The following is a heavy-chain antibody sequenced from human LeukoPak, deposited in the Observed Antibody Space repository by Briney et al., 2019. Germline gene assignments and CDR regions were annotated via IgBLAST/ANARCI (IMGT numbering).Heavy chain of an antibody. CDR2: IKQDGSEK. V-gene: IGHV3-7*01. CDR3: AKEAGTGRFFQH. Sequence: GGSLRLSCAASGFTFSSYWMTWVRQAPGKGLEWVANIKQDGSEKYYVDSVKGRFTISRDNAKNSLFLQMNSLRAEDTAVYYCAKEAGTGRFFQHWGQGTLVTVSS. D-gene: IGHD6-13*01. CDR1: GFTFSSYW. J-gene: IGHJ1*01.